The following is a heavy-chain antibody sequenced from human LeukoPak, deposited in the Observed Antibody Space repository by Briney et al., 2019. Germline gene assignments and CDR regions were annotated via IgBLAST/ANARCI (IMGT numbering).Heavy chain of an antibody. CDR1: GGSISSYY. V-gene: IGHV4-59*01. J-gene: IGHJ1*01. CDR2: IYYSGST. D-gene: IGHD3-9*01. Sequence: SETLSLTCTVSGGSISSYYWSWIRQPPGKGLEWIGYIYYSGSTNYNPSLKSRVTISVDTSKNQFSLKLSSVTAADTAVYYCARASEYYDILTGYRSAEYFQHWGQGTLVTVSS. CDR3: ARASEYYDILTGYRSAEYFQH.